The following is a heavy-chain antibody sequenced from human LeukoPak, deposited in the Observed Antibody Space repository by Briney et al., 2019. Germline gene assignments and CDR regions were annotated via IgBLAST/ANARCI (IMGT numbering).Heavy chain of an antibody. J-gene: IGHJ5*02. CDR1: GFTFSSYW. CDR3: ARDLPYSSGWNHNWFDP. CDR2: IKQDGSEK. Sequence: PGGSLRLSCAASGFTFSSYWMSWVRQAPGKGLEWVANIKQDGSEKYYVDSVKGRFTISRDNAKNSLYLQMNSLRAEDTAVYYCARDLPYSSGWNHNWFDPWGQGTLVTVSS. V-gene: IGHV3-7*01. D-gene: IGHD6-19*01.